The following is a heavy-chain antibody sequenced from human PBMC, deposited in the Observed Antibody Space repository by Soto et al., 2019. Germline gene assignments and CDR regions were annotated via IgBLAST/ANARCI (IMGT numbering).Heavy chain of an antibody. Sequence: QVQVVQSGAEVKKPGSSVKVSCKASGGTFSDYAISWVRQAPGPGLEWMGGIIPLTETPVYAQTVQGRLTISADEVTSVAYMELSTLRSDDTAVYYCAIGTRSSWSCDFWGQGTLVTVSS. CDR3: AIGTRSSWSCDF. V-gene: IGHV1-69*01. D-gene: IGHD6-13*01. CDR1: GGTFSDYA. CDR2: IIPLTETP. J-gene: IGHJ4*02.